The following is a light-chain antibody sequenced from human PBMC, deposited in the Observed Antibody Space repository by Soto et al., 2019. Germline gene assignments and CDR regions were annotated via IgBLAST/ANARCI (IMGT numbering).Light chain of an antibody. CDR3: QQYDSSPST. CDR1: QSVSSSF. J-gene: IGKJ3*01. CDR2: GAS. V-gene: IGKV3-20*01. Sequence: EIVLTQSPGTLSLSPGERATLSCRASQSVSSSFLAWYQQKPGQAPRLLIYGASSRATGIPDRFSGSGSGKDFTLTIIRLEPEDFAVYSCQQYDSSPSTFAPGTKVDIK.